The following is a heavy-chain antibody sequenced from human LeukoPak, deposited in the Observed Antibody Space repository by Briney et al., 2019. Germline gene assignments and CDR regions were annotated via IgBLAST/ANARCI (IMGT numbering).Heavy chain of an antibody. V-gene: IGHV4-34*01. Sequence: SHTLSLTCAVYGGAFSGYYWSCIRQPPGKGLERIGEMNHSGSTNYNPSLKSQFTISVDTSKNQFSLKLSSVTAADRAVYYCAIIRVDTAMNWFDPWGQGTLVTVSS. D-gene: IGHD5-18*01. J-gene: IGHJ5*02. CDR3: AIIRVDTAMNWFDP. CDR1: GGAFSGYY. CDR2: MNHSGST.